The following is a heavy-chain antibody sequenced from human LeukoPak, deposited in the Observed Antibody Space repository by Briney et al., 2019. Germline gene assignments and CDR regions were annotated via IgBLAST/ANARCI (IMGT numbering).Heavy chain of an antibody. CDR1: GGSISTYY. CDR3: ARGYNNAFF. V-gene: IGHV4-59*01. Sequence: PSETLSLTCTVSGGSISTYYWTWIQQPPGKGLEWIGNIHYSGSTKYNPSLKSRVTISVDTSKSKFSLNLSSVTAADTAVYYCARGYNNAFFWGKGTTVTVSS. J-gene: IGHJ6*04. CDR2: IHYSGST. D-gene: IGHD5-24*01.